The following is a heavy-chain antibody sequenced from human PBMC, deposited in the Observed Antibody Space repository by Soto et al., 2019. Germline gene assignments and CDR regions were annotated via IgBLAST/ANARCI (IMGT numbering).Heavy chain of an antibody. J-gene: IGHJ2*01. D-gene: IGHD6-13*01. V-gene: IGHV4-61*01. CDR3: ARGYRTSWYWFDL. CDR1: GGSVSGGTHY. CDR2: IYNSGST. Sequence: QAQLQESGPGPVKPSETLSLTCTVSGGSVSGGTHYWSWIRQPPGKGLEWIGYIYNSGSTNYNPSLKSRVTTSVDTSKNQFSLKLSSVTAADTAVYYCARGYRTSWYWFDLWGRGTLVTVSS.